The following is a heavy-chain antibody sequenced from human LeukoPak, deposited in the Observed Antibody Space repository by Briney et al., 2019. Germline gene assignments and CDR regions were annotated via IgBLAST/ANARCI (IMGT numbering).Heavy chain of an antibody. Sequence: GGSLRLSCAASGITVSGNYMAWVRQAPGKGLEWASVVYSGGNTYHADSVKGRFNVSRDNSKNTVYLQMNGLRVEDTAVYYCARLVTGTTVINSGWFDPWGRGTLVTASS. CDR1: GITVSGNY. V-gene: IGHV3-66*04. J-gene: IGHJ5*02. CDR3: ARLVTGTTVINSGWFDP. CDR2: VYSGGNT. D-gene: IGHD4-23*01.